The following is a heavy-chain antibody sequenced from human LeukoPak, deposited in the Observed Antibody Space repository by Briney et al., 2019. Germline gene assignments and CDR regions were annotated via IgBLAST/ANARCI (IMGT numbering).Heavy chain of an antibody. J-gene: IGHJ4*02. V-gene: IGHV3-30*18. CDR3: AKLLSNSGRFLY. CDR2: ISYDGSNK. Sequence: GGSLRLSCAASGFTFSSYGMHWVRQAPGKGLEWVAVISYDGSNKYYADSVKGRFTISRDNSKNTLYLQMNSLRAEDTAVYYCAKLLSNSGRFLYWGQGTLVTVSS. CDR1: GFTFSSYG. D-gene: IGHD4-23*01.